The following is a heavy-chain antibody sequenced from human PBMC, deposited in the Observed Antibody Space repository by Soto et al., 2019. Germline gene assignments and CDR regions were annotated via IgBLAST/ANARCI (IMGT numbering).Heavy chain of an antibody. CDR1: GFPFSSYA. V-gene: IGHV3-23*01. CDR2: ISGSGGST. Sequence: PGGSLRLSCAASGFPFSSYAMSCVRPAPGKGLEWVSAISGSGGSTYYADSVKGRFTISRDNSKNTLYLQMNSLRAEDTAVYYRAKDPGSGWPSYFDYWGQGTLVTVSS. CDR3: AKDPGSGWPSYFDY. D-gene: IGHD6-19*01. J-gene: IGHJ4*02.